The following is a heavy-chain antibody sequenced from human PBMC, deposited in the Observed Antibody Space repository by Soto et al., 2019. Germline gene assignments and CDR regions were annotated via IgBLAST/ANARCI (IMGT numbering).Heavy chain of an antibody. V-gene: IGHV5-51*01. Sequence: GESLKISCKGSGYSFTSYWIGWVRQMPGKGLEWMGIIYPGDSDTRYSPSFQGQVTISADKSISTAYLQWSSLKASDTATYYCARHWGYDSSGYYPPTAFDYWGQGTLVTVSS. J-gene: IGHJ4*02. CDR2: IYPGDSDT. CDR3: ARHWGYDSSGYYPPTAFDY. CDR1: GYSFTSYW. D-gene: IGHD3-22*01.